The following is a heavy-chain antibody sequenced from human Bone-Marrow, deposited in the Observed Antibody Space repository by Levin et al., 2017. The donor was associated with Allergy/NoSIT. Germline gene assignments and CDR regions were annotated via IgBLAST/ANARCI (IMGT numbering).Heavy chain of an antibody. Sequence: PSQTLSLTCTVSGGSTSGSYWSWIRQPPGKGLEWIGYVYYSGSTNYNPSLNSRVTISVDTSKNQFSLRLSSVTAADTAVYYCARVGCSSATCYRRNAFDIWGQGTMVTVSS. CDR2: VYYSGST. V-gene: IGHV4-59*01. CDR3: ARVGCSSATCYRRNAFDI. CDR1: GGSTSGSY. D-gene: IGHD2-2*02. J-gene: IGHJ3*02.